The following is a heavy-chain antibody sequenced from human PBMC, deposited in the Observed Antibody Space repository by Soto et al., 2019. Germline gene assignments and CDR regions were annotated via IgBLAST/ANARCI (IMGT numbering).Heavy chain of an antibody. CDR1: GGSIISSNFY. V-gene: IGHV4-39*01. CDR2: VEYGGST. J-gene: IGHJ5*02. D-gene: IGHD3-10*02. CDR3: ARHVRGAVTMNWFDP. Sequence: QLQESGPGLVKPSETLSFTCTVSGGSIISSNFYWGWIRQPPGKGLEWIGSVEYGGSTYDNPSLKSRVTLSADTSKNQFSLKLTSVTAADTAIYYCARHVRGAVTMNWFDPWGHGTLVTVSS.